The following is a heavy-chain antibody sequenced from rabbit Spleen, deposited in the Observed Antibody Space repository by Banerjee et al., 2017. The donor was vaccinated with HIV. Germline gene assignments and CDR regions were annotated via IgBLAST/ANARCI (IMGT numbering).Heavy chain of an antibody. Sequence: QSLEESGGDLVKPGASLTLTCTASGVSFSLSSYMCWVRQAPGKGLEWIACINAVTGKAVYASWAKGRFTFSRSTSLNTVTLQMTSLTAADTATYFCARNPYYGHSYFTRLELWGQGTLVTVS. V-gene: IGHV1S40*01. J-gene: IGHJ3*01. CDR1: GVSFSLSSY. CDR2: INAVTGKA. CDR3: ARNPYYGHSYFTRLEL. D-gene: IGHD6-1*01.